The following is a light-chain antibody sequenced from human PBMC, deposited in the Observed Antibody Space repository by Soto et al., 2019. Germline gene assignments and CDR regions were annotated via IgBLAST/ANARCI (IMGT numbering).Light chain of an antibody. V-gene: IGKV1-8*01. CDR1: QGISNY. CDR2: RAS. Sequence: AIRMTQSPSSFSTSTGVIVTITCRATQGISNYLAWYQQKPGKAPKLLIYRASVLESGVPSRFIGGGSGTNFSLSISYLQSEDFATYYCQQYNSFPQTFGQGTKLEI. J-gene: IGKJ2*01. CDR3: QQYNSFPQT.